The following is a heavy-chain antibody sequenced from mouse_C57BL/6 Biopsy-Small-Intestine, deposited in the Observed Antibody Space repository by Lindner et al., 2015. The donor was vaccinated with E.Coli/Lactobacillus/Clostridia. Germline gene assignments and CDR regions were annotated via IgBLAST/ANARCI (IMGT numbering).Heavy chain of an antibody. CDR1: GYTFTNYW. CDR2: IDPSDSET. V-gene: IGHV1-52*01. J-gene: IGHJ2*01. D-gene: IGHD1-1*01. CDR3: AREVFITTVVATDY. Sequence: VQLQESGAELVRPGSSVKLSCKASGYTFTNYWMHWVKQRPIQGLEWIGNIDPSDSETHYNQKFKDKATLTVDKSSSTAYMQLSSLTSEDSAVYYCAREVFITTVVATDYWGQGTTLTVSS.